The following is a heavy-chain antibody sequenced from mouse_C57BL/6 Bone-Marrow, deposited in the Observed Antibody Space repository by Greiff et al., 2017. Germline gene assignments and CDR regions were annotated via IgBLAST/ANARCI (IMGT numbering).Heavy chain of an antibody. CDR2: IAPNSGGT. J-gene: IGHJ1*03. CDR3: ARGGMSDGYYGDFDV. CDR1: GYTFTSYW. V-gene: IGHV1-72*01. Sequence: VQLQQPGAELVKPGASVKLSCKASGYTFTSYWMHWVKQRPGRGLEWIGRIAPNSGGTKYNEKFKSKATLTVDKPSSTANMQLSSLTSEDSAVYYCARGGMSDGYYGDFDVWGTGTTVTVSS. D-gene: IGHD2-3*01.